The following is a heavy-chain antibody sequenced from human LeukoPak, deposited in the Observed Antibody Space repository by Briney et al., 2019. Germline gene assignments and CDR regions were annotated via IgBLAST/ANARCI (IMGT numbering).Heavy chain of an antibody. CDR3: ARGGAAAGSGQDY. CDR2: ISSSSSYI. Sequence: GGSLRLSCAASGFTFSSYSMNWVRQAPGKGLEWVSSISSSSSYIYYADSVKGRFTISRDNAKNSLYLQMNSLRAEDTAVYYCARGGAAAGSGQDYWGQGTLVTVSS. J-gene: IGHJ4*02. D-gene: IGHD6-13*01. CDR1: GFTFSSYS. V-gene: IGHV3-21*01.